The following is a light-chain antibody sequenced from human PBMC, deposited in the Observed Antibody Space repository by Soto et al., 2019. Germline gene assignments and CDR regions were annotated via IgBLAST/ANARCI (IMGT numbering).Light chain of an antibody. V-gene: IGLV2-14*04. CDR2: DVS. CDR3: SSYTSSSTKV. CDR1: SSDVGGYNY. J-gene: IGLJ1*01. Sequence: SCTGTSSDVGGYNYVSWYQQHPGKAPKLMIYDVSNRPSGVSNRFSGSKSGNTASLTISGLQAEDEADYYCSSYTSSSTKVFGTGTKVTVL.